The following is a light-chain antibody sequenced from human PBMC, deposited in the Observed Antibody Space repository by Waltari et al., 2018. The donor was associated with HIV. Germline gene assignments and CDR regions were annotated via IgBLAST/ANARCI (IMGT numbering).Light chain of an antibody. V-gene: IGLV2-11*01. CDR2: DVS. J-gene: IGLJ1*01. CDR1: SSDVGGYNY. Sequence: QSALTQPRSVSGSPGQSVTISCTGTSSDVGGYNYVSWYQQHPGKAPKLVIYDVSQRPSGVPDRFSGSKSANTASLTISGLQAEDEADYYCCSYAGSYTYVFGTGTKVTVL. CDR3: CSYAGSYTYV.